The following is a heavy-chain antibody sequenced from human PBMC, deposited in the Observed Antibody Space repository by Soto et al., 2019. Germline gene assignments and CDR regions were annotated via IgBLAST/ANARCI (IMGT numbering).Heavy chain of an antibody. CDR3: DRDRNSYTPFPDF. J-gene: IGHJ4*02. V-gene: IGHV2-70*01. CDR2: IDWDDTT. Sequence: SGPTLVNPTQTLTLTCTFSGFSLTTRGMCVTWIRQPPGRALEWLALIDWDDTTYYSTSLETRLTISKDTSKNQVVLTMTNMDPVDTATYFCDRDRNSYTPFPDFWGQGTPVTVSS. D-gene: IGHD1-7*01. CDR1: GFSLTTRGMC.